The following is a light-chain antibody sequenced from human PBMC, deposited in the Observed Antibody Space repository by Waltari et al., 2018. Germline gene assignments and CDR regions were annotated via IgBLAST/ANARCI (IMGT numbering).Light chain of an antibody. CDR3: QSYDSGQWV. Sequence: QSVLTQPPSVSGAPGQRVTISCSGSSSNIGAGYDVHWYQQFSGTAPKLRIYPNDNRPSGVPDRLSGSRSGTSASLAITGLQTDDEAEYFCQSYDSGQWVFGGGTKLTVL. CDR2: PND. V-gene: IGLV1-40*01. CDR1: SSNIGAGYD. J-gene: IGLJ2*01.